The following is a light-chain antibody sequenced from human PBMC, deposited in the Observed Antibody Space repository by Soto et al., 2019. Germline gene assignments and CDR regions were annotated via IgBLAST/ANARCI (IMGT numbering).Light chain of an antibody. Sequence: QSVLTQPPSASWSPGQSVTISCTGTNTDIGGHKYVSWYQHHPGKAPKLLIYEVSERPSGVPDRFSGSKSGNAASLTVSGLQADDEAMYYCSSYTGTNNFVLFGGGTKLTVL. V-gene: IGLV2-8*01. CDR2: EVS. J-gene: IGLJ2*01. CDR3: SSYTGTNNFVL. CDR1: NTDIGGHKY.